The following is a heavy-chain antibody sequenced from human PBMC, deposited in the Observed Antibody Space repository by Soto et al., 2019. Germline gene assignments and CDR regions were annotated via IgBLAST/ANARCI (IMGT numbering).Heavy chain of an antibody. CDR2: INPNSGGT. Sequence: GASVKVSCKSSGYTFTGYYMHWVRQAPGQGLEWMGWINPNSGGTNYAQKFQGWVTMTRDTSISTAYMELSRLRSDDTAVYYCARDNGGSYYEFDYWGQGTLVTVSS. CDR3: ARDNGGSYYEFDY. D-gene: IGHD1-26*01. J-gene: IGHJ4*02. V-gene: IGHV1-2*04. CDR1: GYTFTGYY.